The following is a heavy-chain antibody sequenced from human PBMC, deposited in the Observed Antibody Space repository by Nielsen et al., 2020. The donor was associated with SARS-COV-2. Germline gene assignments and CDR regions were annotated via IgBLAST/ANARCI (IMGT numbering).Heavy chain of an antibody. CDR2: IKQDGSEK. J-gene: IGHJ4*02. Sequence: GESLKISCAASGFTFSSYWMSWVRQAPGKGLEWVANIKQDGSEKYYVDSVKGRFTISRDNAKNSLSLQMNSLRAEGTAVYYCARDRGDSGWYPWNYWGQGTLVTVSS. CDR3: ARDRGDSGWYPWNY. D-gene: IGHD6-13*01. CDR1: GFTFSSYW. V-gene: IGHV3-7*05.